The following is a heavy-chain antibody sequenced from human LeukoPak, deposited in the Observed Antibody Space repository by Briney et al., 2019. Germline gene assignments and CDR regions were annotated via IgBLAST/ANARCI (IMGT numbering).Heavy chain of an antibody. V-gene: IGHV4-34*01. CDR3: ARGGLMVYAVRVQNDVFDM. D-gene: IGHD2-8*01. Sequence: SETLPLTCAVYGGSFSGYYWRWIRQPPGKGLEWIGEINHSGSTNYNPSLKRRVTISVDTSNNQFSLKLSSVTAADTAVYYCARGGLMVYAVRVQNDVFDMWGRGTMVTVSS. CDR2: INHSGST. CDR1: GGSFSGYY. J-gene: IGHJ3*02.